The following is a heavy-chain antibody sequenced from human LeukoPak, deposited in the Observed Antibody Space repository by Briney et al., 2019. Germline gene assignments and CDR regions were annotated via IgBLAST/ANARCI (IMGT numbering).Heavy chain of an antibody. V-gene: IGHV4-34*01. CDR2: INHSGST. CDR3: ARDTSRGTMVRVFDY. D-gene: IGHD3-10*01. J-gene: IGHJ4*02. Sequence: KPSETLSLTCAVYGGSFSGYYWSWIRQPPGKGLEWIGEINHSGSTNYNPSLKSRVTISVDTSKNQFSLKLSSVTAADTAVYYCARDTSRGTMVRVFDYWGQGTLVTVSS. CDR1: GGSFSGYY.